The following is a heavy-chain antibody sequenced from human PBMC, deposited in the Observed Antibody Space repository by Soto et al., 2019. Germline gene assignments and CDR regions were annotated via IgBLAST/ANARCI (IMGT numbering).Heavy chain of an antibody. D-gene: IGHD3-3*01. CDR1: GGSISSGGYY. Sequence: PSETLSLTCTVSGGSISSGGYYWSWIRQHPGKGLEWIGYIYYSGSTYYNPSLKSRVAISVDTSKNQFYLKLSSVTAADTAVYYCARVGTIFGVVTGKEDYYYYGMDVWGQGTTVTVSS. CDR2: IYYSGST. CDR3: ARVGTIFGVVTGKEDYYYYGMDV. J-gene: IGHJ6*02. V-gene: IGHV4-31*03.